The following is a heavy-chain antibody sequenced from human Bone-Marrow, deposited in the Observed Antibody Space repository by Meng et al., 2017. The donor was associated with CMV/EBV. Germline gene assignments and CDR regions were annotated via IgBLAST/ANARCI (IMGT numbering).Heavy chain of an antibody. Sequence: GESLKISCEASGFTFSSYAMSWVRQAPGKGLEWVSAVTSSGDRTYYADSVKGRFTISRDNSKDTLYLQMSSLRVEDTAVYYCAKDQGAGLALDFWGQGTLVTVSS. D-gene: IGHD3/OR15-3a*01. CDR1: GFTFSSYA. J-gene: IGHJ4*02. CDR2: VTSSGDRT. CDR3: AKDQGAGLALDF. V-gene: IGHV3-23*01.